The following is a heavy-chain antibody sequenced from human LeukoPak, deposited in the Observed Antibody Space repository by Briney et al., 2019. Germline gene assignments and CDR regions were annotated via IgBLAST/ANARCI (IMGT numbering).Heavy chain of an antibody. D-gene: IGHD6-13*01. CDR2: IYPDDSDT. CDR3: ARLMAAASAFDI. Sequence: GESLKISCKSSGYSSSTYWIGWVRQMPGKGLEWMGIIYPDDSDTRYSPSFQGHVTMPVDESVSTAYLQWNSLQASDTAIYYCARLMAAASAFDIWGQGTRVTVSS. CDR1: GYSSSTYW. V-gene: IGHV5-51*01. J-gene: IGHJ3*02.